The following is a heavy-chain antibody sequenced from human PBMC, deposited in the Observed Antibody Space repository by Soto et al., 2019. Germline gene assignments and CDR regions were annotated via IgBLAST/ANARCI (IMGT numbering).Heavy chain of an antibody. CDR1: GGTFGTFA. CDR2: IIPIFGTS. D-gene: IGHD2-2*01. V-gene: IGHV1-69*06. Sequence: SVKVSCKASGGTFGTFAISWVRQAPGQGLEWVGGIIPIFGTSNFAQKFQYRVTFSANTSTSTAYMGLSSLRSEDTAVYYCATAATDCSSTRCTPPYYYHAIDVWG. CDR3: ATAATDCSSTRCTPPYYYHAIDV. J-gene: IGHJ6*02.